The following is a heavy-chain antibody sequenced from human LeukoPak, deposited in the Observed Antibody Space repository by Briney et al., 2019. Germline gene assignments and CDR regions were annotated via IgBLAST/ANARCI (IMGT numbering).Heavy chain of an antibody. CDR2: IYYSGST. Sequence: SETLSLTCTVSGGSISSSNYYWGWIRQPLGKGLEWIGTIYYSGSTYYNPSLKSRVSISVDTSKNQFSLKLSSVTAADTAVYYCARPGNHFWSGYQYYAFDIWGQGTMVTVSS. D-gene: IGHD3-3*02. V-gene: IGHV4-39*01. J-gene: IGHJ3*02. CDR1: GGSISSSNYY. CDR3: ARPGNHFWSGYQYYAFDI.